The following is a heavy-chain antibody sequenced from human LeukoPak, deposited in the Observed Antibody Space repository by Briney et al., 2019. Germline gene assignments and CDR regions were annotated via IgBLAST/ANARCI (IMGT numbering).Heavy chain of an antibody. V-gene: IGHV4-4*07. J-gene: IGHJ4*02. CDR3: ARDSRYSSYRGVDY. CDR1: GGSISSYY. CDR2: IYTSGST. D-gene: IGHD5-12*01. Sequence: PSETLSLTCTVSGGSISSYYWSWIRQPAGKGLEWFGRIYTSGSTNYNPSLKSRVTISIDTSKNQFSLKLSSVTAADTAVYYCARDSRYSSYRGVDYWGQGTLVTVSS.